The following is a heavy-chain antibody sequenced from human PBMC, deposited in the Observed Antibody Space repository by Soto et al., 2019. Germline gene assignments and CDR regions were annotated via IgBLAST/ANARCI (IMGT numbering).Heavy chain of an antibody. Sequence: EVQLLESAGGLVQPGKSLRLSCATSGFTFSTYAMSWVRQAPGKGLERVSTISGSGGTTYYADSVKGRFTISRDNSKNTLYLQMNSLKAEDTAIFYCAKHSVGYQLLYNWFDPWGQGTLVTVSS. J-gene: IGHJ5*02. V-gene: IGHV3-23*01. CDR1: GFTFSTYA. CDR3: AKHSVGYQLLYNWFDP. D-gene: IGHD2-2*01. CDR2: ISGSGGTT.